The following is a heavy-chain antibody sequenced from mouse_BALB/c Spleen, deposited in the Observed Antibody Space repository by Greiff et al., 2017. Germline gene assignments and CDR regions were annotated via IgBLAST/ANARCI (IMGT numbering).Heavy chain of an antibody. V-gene: IGHV1S81*02. CDR1: GYTFTSYY. Sequence: VKLMESGAELVKPGASVKLSCKASGYTFTSYYMYWVKQRPGQGLEWIGEINPSNGGTNFNEKFKSKATLTVDKSSSTAYMQLSSLTSEDSAVYYCTRSSYGSWFAYWGQGTLVTVSA. CDR2: INPSNGGT. D-gene: IGHD1-1*01. J-gene: IGHJ3*01. CDR3: TRSSYGSWFAY.